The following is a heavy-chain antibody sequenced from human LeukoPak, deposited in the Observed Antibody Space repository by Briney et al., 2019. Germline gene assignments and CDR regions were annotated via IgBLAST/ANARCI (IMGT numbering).Heavy chain of an antibody. CDR1: GFTFSSYA. D-gene: IGHD1-26*01. CDR2: ISRSGGST. Sequence: GGSLRLSCAASGFTFSSYAMSWVRQAPGKRLEWVSGISRSGGSTNYADSVKGRFTISRDNSKSTLYLQMNSLGAEDTAVYYCARGSYYGYYYFDYWGQGTLVTVSS. V-gene: IGHV3-23*01. J-gene: IGHJ4*02. CDR3: ARGSYYGYYYFDY.